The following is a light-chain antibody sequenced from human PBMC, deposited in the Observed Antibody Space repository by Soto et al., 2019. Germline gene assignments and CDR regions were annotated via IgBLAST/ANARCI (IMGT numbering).Light chain of an antibody. CDR2: GVS. J-gene: IGLJ2*01. CDR1: SSDIGGYNY. Sequence: QPVLTQPASVSGSPGQSITISCTGTSSDIGGYNYVSWYQQYPGKAPKLMIFGVSDRPSGVSNRFSGSKSGTTASLTISGLQAEDEADYYCSSYKTSSTVVVFGGGTKLTVL. V-gene: IGLV2-14*01. CDR3: SSYKTSSTVVV.